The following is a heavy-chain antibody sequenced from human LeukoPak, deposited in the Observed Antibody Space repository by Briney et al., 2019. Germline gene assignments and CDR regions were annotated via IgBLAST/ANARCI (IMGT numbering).Heavy chain of an antibody. CDR1: GGSISSYY. D-gene: IGHD2-15*01. CDR3: ARGTNCSGGSCYNDY. V-gene: IGHV4-34*01. Sequence: KPSETLSLTCTVSGGSISSYYWSWIRQPPGKGLEWIGEINHSGSTNYNPSLKSRVTISADTSKNQFSLKLSSVTAADTAVYYCARGTNCSGGSCYNDYWGQGTLVTVSS. CDR2: INHSGST. J-gene: IGHJ4*02.